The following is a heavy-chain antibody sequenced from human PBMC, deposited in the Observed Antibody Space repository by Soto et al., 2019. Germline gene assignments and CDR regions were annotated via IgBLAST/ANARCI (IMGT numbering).Heavy chain of an antibody. J-gene: IGHJ4*02. V-gene: IGHV1-2*04. CDR1: GYTFTGYY. CDR3: ARDLTYYGSGSDY. CDR2: INPNSGGT. D-gene: IGHD3-10*01. Sequence: QVQLVQSGAEAKKPGASVKVSCKASGYTFTGYYMHWVRQAPGQGLEWMGWINPNSGGTNYAQKFQGWVTMTRDTSISTAYMELSRLRSDDTAVYYCARDLTYYGSGSDYWGQGTLVTVSS.